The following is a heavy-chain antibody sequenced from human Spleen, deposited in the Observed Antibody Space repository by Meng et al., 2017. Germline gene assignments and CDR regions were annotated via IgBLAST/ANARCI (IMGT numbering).Heavy chain of an antibody. J-gene: IGHJ6*02. CDR1: GFTFSNYW. Sequence: GESLKISCAASGFTFSNYWMHWVRQVPGKGLVWVSRSNPDGSNRIYADSVKGRFTISRDNAKNTLYLQMNSLRAEDTAVYYCARAAYCGGDCYSHYYYGMDVWGQGTTVTVSS. V-gene: IGHV3-74*01. D-gene: IGHD2-21*01. CDR3: ARAAYCGGDCYSHYYYGMDV. CDR2: SNPDGSNR.